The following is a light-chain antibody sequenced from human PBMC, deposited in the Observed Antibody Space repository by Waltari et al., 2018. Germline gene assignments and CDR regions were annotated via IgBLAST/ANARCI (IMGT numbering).Light chain of an antibody. J-gene: IGKJ4*01. CDR1: QTVRSSF. Sequence: EIVLTQSPGTLSLSPGERATLSCRASQTVRSSFLAWYQQKPGQGPRLLVYGVSSRATGIPDRFSGSGSGTDFTLTISRLEPEDFAVYYCQQYGSSLSLAFGGGTKLQIK. V-gene: IGKV3-20*01. CDR2: GVS. CDR3: QQYGSSLSLA.